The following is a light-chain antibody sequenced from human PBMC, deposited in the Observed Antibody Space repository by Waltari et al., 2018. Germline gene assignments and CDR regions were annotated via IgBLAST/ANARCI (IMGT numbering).Light chain of an antibody. J-gene: IGLJ1*01. CDR1: SSDVGAYNY. CDR2: EVN. Sequence: QSSLTQPPSASGSLGQMLTISCTGTSSDVGAYNYVSWYQQHPGTAPKLIIYEVNKRPAGVPERFSGFKSGNTASRIISGLQAEDGGDYYCTSNAGSNNYVFGTGTEVTVL. CDR3: TSNAGSNNYV. V-gene: IGLV2-8*01.